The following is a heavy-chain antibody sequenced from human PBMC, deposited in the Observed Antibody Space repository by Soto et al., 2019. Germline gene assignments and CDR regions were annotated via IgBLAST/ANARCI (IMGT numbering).Heavy chain of an antibody. J-gene: IGHJ6*02. D-gene: IGHD2-2*01. CDR1: GYTFSDYY. V-gene: IGHV1-2*04. Sequence: QVQLVQSGAEVKKPGASVKVSCKASGYTFSDYYIHWVRQAPGQGPEWMGWINLNSGDTNYAQKFQGWVTMTRDTSNTTAHMELSRLTSDDTAIYYCARDHLPDYYYYGMDVWGQGTTVTVSS. CDR2: INLNSGDT. CDR3: ARDHLPDYYYYGMDV.